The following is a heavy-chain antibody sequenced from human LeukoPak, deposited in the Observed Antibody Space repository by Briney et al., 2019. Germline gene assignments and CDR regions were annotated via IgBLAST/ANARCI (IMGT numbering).Heavy chain of an antibody. CDR3: ARLFNFYGSGTYYPFDS. J-gene: IGHJ4*02. D-gene: IGHD3-10*01. V-gene: IGHV3-20*03. CDR1: WFPFPYYG. CDR2: VDLNGGST. Sequence: GSLRLSFSASWFPFPYYGMRWGRLAPGKGPEWVSGVDLNGGSTHYADSVEGRFTISRDNAKNSLYLQMNPLRAEDTALYYCARLFNFYGSGTYYPFDSWGQGALVTVSS.